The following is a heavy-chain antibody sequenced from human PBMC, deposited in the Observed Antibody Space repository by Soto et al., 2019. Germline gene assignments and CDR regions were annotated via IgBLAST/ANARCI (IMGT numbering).Heavy chain of an antibody. CDR1: GGSISSYY. CDR3: ASGLAAVDY. Sequence: PSETLSLTCTVSGGSISSYYWSWIRQPPGKGLEWIGYIYYSGSTNYNPSLKSRVTISVDTSKNQFSLKLSSVTAADTAVYYCASGLAAVDYWGQGTLVTVSS. CDR2: IYYSGST. J-gene: IGHJ4*02. D-gene: IGHD6-13*01. V-gene: IGHV4-59*12.